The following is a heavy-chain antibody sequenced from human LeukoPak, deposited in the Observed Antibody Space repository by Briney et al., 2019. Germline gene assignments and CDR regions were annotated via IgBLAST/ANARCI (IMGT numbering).Heavy chain of an antibody. Sequence: QSGGSLRLSCAASGFTFSSYWMNWVRQAPGKGLEWVAKIKQDGSEKNSVDSVKGRFTISRDNVKNSLYLQINSLRAEDTAVYYCANNKHWLRPRLSVWGQGTLVTVSS. CDR2: IKQDGSEK. J-gene: IGHJ4*02. D-gene: IGHD6-19*01. CDR3: ANNKHWLRPRLSV. V-gene: IGHV3-7*01. CDR1: GFTFSSYW.